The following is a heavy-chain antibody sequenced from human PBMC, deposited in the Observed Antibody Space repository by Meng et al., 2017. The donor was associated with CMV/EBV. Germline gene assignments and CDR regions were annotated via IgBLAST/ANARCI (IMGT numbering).Heavy chain of an antibody. J-gene: IGHJ5*02. CDR3: ARDYSGIAARPGFDP. V-gene: IGHV1-69*12. CDR2: IIPIFGTA. Sequence: VQLVESGAEVKEPGSSVKVSCKASGGTFSSYAISWGQQAPGQGLEWMGGIIPIFGTANYAQKFQGRVTITADESTSTAYMELSSLRSEDTAVYYCARDYSGIAARPGFDPWGQGTLVTVSS. D-gene: IGHD6-6*01. CDR1: GGTFSSYA.